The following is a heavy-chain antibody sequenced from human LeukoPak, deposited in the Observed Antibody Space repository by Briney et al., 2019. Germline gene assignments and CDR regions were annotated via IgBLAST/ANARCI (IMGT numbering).Heavy chain of an antibody. CDR2: IYYSGST. J-gene: IGHJ4*02. CDR1: GRSISSYC. D-gene: IGHD4-23*01. Sequence: SETLSLTCTLSGRSISSYCWSWIRQPPGKGLEWIGYIYYSGSTNYNPSLKSRVTISVDTSKNQFSLKLSSVTAADTAVYYCARVPTVYGGNSNYFDYWGQGTLVTVSS. V-gene: IGHV4-59*01. CDR3: ARVPTVYGGNSNYFDY.